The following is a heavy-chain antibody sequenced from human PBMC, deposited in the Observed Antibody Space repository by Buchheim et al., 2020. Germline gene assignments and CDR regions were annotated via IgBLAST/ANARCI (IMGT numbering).Heavy chain of an antibody. V-gene: IGHV3-30*18. CDR2: SSDDGRNK. CDR3: AKVIAVAVYGMDV. J-gene: IGHJ6*02. D-gene: IGHD6-19*01. Sequence: QVQLVESGGGVVQPGRSLRLSCAASGFTFSSYDMHWVRQAPGKGLEWVALSSDDGRNKYYADSVKGRFTISRDNSKNTLYLQVNSLRPEDTAVYYCAKVIAVAVYGMDVWGRGTT. CDR1: GFTFSSYD.